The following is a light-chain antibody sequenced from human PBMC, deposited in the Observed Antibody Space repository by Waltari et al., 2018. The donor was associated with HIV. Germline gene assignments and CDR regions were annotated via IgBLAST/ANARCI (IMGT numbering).Light chain of an antibody. Sequence: SYELTQSSSVSVSPGQTATITCSGDALTKQHAYWYHQRPGQAPLLVIFKDTKRPSGVPERFSGSSSGTTVTLKISGVEAEDEGDYYCQSADTSGKYVVFGGGTKVTVL. CDR3: QSADTSGKYVV. CDR2: KDT. V-gene: IGLV3-25*03. CDR1: ALTKQH. J-gene: IGLJ2*01.